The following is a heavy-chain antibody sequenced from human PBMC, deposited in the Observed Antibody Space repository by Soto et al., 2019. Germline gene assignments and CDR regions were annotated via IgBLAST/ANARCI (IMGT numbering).Heavy chain of an antibody. J-gene: IGHJ3*01. D-gene: IGHD6-19*01. CDR1: GFIFRNYG. CDR2: IWYDGSKK. Sequence: GGSLRLSCAGSGFIFRNYGMHWVRQAPGKGLEWVAIIWYDGSKKYYGDSVKGQFSISRDNSKNTLHLEMNRLTGEDTAVYYCAKERGGNSSGWKWDALDLWGQGTMVTVSS. V-gene: IGHV3-33*06. CDR3: AKERGGNSSGWKWDALDL.